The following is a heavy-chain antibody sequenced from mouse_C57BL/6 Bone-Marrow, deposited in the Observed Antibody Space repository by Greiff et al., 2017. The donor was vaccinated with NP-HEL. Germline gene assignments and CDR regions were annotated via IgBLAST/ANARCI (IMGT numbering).Heavy chain of an antibody. CDR1: GFTFSSYG. CDR3: ERQGGTR. V-gene: IGHV5-6*01. CDR2: ISSGGSYT. J-gene: IGHJ2*01. Sequence: EVKLMESGGDLVKPGGSLKLSCAASGFTFSSYGMSWVRQTPDKRLEWVATISSGGSYTYYPDSVKGRFTISRDNAKNTLYLKMSSLKAEDTAMYYCERQGGTRWGQGTTLTVSS. D-gene: IGHD3-3*01.